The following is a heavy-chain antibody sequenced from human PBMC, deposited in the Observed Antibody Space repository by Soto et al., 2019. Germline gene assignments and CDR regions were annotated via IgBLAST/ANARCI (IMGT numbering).Heavy chain of an antibody. CDR1: GFTFSSYA. CDR3: AKSLVRPASSGYYFDY. V-gene: IGHV3-23*01. Sequence: GGSLRLSCAASGFTFSSYAMSWVRQAPGKGLEWVSAISGSGGSTYYADSVKGRFTISRDNSKNTLYLQRNSLRAEDTEVYYCAKSLVRPASSGYYFDYWGQGTLVTVSS. D-gene: IGHD3-22*01. J-gene: IGHJ4*02. CDR2: ISGSGGST.